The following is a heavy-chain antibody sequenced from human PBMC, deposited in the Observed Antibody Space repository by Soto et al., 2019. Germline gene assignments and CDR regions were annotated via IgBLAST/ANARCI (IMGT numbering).Heavy chain of an antibody. CDR3: STRAYDTNGYYRFDP. CDR1: GGSFSGHS. D-gene: IGHD3-22*01. Sequence: SETLSLTCAVYGGSFSGHSWTWIRQSPGKGLEWIGDINHSGRVNYSPSLKSRVTISLDTSKNQFSLTLSAVTAADTAMYYCSTRAYDTNGYYRFDPWGQGTLVTAPQ. CDR2: INHSGRV. V-gene: IGHV4-34*01. J-gene: IGHJ5*01.